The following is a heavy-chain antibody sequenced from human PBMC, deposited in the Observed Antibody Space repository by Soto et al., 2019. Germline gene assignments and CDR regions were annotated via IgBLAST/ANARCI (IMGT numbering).Heavy chain of an antibody. CDR2: ISGNDGST. V-gene: IGHV3-23*01. J-gene: IGHJ4*02. CDR3: AKDFTHPFDY. Sequence: GGSLRLSCAASGFTFSNYAMSWVRQGPGKGLEWVSAISGNDGSTYYADSVKGRFTISRDNSKNTLHLQMNSLRAEDTAVYYCAKDFTHPFDYWGQGTLVTVSS. CDR1: GFTFSNYA.